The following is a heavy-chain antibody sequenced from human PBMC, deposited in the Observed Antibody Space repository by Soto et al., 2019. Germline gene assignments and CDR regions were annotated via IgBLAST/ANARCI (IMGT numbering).Heavy chain of an antibody. J-gene: IGHJ6*02. Sequence: QVQLVQSEAEVKKPGASLKVSCRASGYNFANYGISWVRQAPGLGLEWMGWISAHNGDTKYAQKVKGRVTKTADTSTSTAYIEMWSLRSDDTAVYYCARDAAYNDFWGGVMELYSYNMDVWGQGTTVTV. CDR1: GYNFANYG. CDR3: ARDAAYNDFWGGVMELYSYNMDV. CDR2: ISAHNGDT. D-gene: IGHD3-3*01. V-gene: IGHV1-18*01.